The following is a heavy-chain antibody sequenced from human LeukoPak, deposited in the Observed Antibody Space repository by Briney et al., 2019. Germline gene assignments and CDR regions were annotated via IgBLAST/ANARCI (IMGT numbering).Heavy chain of an antibody. D-gene: IGHD6-19*01. Sequence: ASVKVSCKASGYTFTGNYVHWVRQAPGQGLEWMGWISPHSGVTNYAQNFQGRVTMTRDTSISTAYMELSRLRSDDTAVYYCARVSRAVAGSDYYYYMDVWGKGTTVTVSS. CDR2: ISPHSGVT. J-gene: IGHJ6*03. CDR3: ARVSRAVAGSDYYYYMDV. V-gene: IGHV1-2*02. CDR1: GYTFTGNY.